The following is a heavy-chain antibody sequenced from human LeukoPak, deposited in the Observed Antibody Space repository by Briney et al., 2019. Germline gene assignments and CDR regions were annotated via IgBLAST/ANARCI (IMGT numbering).Heavy chain of an antibody. Sequence: GGSLRLSCAASGFTFSSYWMHWVRQAPGKGLEWVSAISAGGGNTYYADSMKGRFTISRDNSKNTLFLEMNSLRAEDTAVYYCAKEYSVRNQFDYWGQGTLVAVSS. CDR3: AKEYSVRNQFDY. CDR1: GFTFSSYW. J-gene: IGHJ4*02. V-gene: IGHV3-23*01. CDR2: ISAGGGNT. D-gene: IGHD1-14*01.